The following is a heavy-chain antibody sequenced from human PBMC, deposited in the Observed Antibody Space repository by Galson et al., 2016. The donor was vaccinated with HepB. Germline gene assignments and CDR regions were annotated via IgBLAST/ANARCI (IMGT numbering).Heavy chain of an antibody. CDR3: GRATYYGPHYFVS. D-gene: IGHD3-3*01. CDR1: RSSIRTYY. Sequence: LSLTCPITRSSIRTYYWTWMRQPPRKGLAWIGHIYYSWSTNYNPSLTRRVTISVDPSKKQHSLKLSSGTAADTAIYYCGRATYYGPHYFVSWGQGTLVTASS. CDR2: IYYSWST. V-gene: IGHV4-59*01. J-gene: IGHJ4*02.